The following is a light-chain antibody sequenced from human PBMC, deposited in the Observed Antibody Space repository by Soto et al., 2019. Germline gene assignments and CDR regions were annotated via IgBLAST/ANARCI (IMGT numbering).Light chain of an antibody. V-gene: IGKV3D-20*02. CDR3: QQRYNWPLT. J-gene: IGKJ4*01. CDR1: QSVSSNY. CDR2: DAS. Sequence: EIVLTQSPGTLSLSPGERATLSCRASQSVSSNYLAWYQQKPGQAPRLLIYDASDRASGIPARFSGSGSGTDFTLTISSLEPEDFAVYYCQQRYNWPLTFGGGTKVEIK.